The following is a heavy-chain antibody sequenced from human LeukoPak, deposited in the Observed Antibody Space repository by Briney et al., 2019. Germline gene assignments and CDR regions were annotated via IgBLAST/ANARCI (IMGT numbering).Heavy chain of an antibody. Sequence: SETLSLTCAVYGGSFSGYYWSWIRQPPGKGLEWIGEINHSGSTNYNPSLKSRVTISVDTSKNQFSLKLSSATAADTAVYYCARRYSSGPPNFDYWGQGTLVTVSS. CDR3: ARRYSSGPPNFDY. CDR1: GGSFSGYY. CDR2: INHSGST. V-gene: IGHV4-34*01. D-gene: IGHD6-25*01. J-gene: IGHJ4*02.